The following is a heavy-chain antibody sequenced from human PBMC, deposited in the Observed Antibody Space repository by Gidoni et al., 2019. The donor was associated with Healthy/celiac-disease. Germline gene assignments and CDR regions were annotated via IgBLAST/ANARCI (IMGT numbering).Heavy chain of an antibody. Sequence: EVQLVESGGGLVKPGGSLRLSCAASGFTFSSYSRNWVRQAPGKGLEWVSSISSSSSYIYYADSVKGRFTISRDNAKNSLYLQMNSLRAEDTAVYYCARGEWFLEWPSSSQELYYFDYWGQGTLVTVSS. D-gene: IGHD3-3*01. CDR2: ISSSSSYI. CDR3: ARGEWFLEWPSSSQELYYFDY. CDR1: GFTFSSYS. V-gene: IGHV3-21*01. J-gene: IGHJ4*02.